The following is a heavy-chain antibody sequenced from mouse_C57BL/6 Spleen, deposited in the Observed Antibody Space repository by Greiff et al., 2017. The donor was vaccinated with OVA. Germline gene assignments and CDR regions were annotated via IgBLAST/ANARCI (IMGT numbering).Heavy chain of an antibody. D-gene: IGHD1-1*01. Sequence: EVKLVESGGDLVKPGGSLKLSCAASGFTFSSYGMSWVRQTPDKRLEWVATISSGGSYTYYPDSVKGRFTISRDNAKNTLYLQMSSLKSEDTAMYYCARLSSYFDYWGQGTTLTVSS. J-gene: IGHJ2*01. CDR3: ARLSSYFDY. CDR1: GFTFSSYG. CDR2: ISSGGSYT. V-gene: IGHV5-6*01.